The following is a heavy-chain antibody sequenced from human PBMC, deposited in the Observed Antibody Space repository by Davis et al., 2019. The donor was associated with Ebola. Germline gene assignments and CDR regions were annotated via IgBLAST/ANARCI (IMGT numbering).Heavy chain of an antibody. CDR1: GYTFTSYG. V-gene: IGHV1-2*02. Sequence: ASVKVSCKASGYTFTSYGISWVRQAPGQGLEWMGWINPNSGGTNYAQKFQGRVTMTRDTSISTAYMELSRLRSDDTAVYYCARERAYCSSTSCSHYGMDVWGQGTTVTVSS. CDR2: INPNSGGT. CDR3: ARERAYCSSTSCSHYGMDV. D-gene: IGHD2-2*01. J-gene: IGHJ6*02.